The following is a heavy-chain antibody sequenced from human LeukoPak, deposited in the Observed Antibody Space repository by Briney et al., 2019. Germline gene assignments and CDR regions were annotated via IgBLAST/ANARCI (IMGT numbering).Heavy chain of an antibody. CDR1: GGSLSSSY. D-gene: IGHD3-22*01. J-gene: IGHJ3*02. Sequence: SETLSLTCSVSGGSLSSSYWNWIRQPPGRGLEWIGCVYYSGSTFYNPSLKSRVTISADTSKNQFSLKLSSVTAADTAVYYCVREVRYYDSSGYFTKSDGFDIWGQGTTVTVSS. V-gene: IGHV4-59*01. CDR3: VREVRYYDSSGYFTKSDGFDI. CDR2: VYYSGST.